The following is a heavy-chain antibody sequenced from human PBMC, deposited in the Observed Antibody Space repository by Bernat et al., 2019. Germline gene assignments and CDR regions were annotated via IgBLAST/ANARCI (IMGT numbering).Heavy chain of an antibody. CDR2: INPNSGGT. V-gene: IGHV1-2*04. D-gene: IGHD4-17*01. J-gene: IGHJ6*02. Sequence: QVQLVQSGAEVKKPGASVKVSCKASGYTFTGYYMHWVRQAPGQGLEWMGWINPNSGGTNYAQKFQGWVTMTRDTSISPAYMGLSRLGSDDTAVYYCARGDRGGDDGDLYYYYYGMDVWGQGTTVTVSS. CDR1: GYTFTGYY. CDR3: ARGDRGGDDGDLYYYYYGMDV.